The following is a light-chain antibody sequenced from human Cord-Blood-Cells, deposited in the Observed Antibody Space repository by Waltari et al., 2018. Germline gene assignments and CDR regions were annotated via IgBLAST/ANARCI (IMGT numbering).Light chain of an antibody. V-gene: IGLV2-23*01. J-gene: IGLJ3*02. Sequence: QSALTQPAPVSGSPGQSITISCTGTSSDVGSYTLVSWYQQHPGKAPKLRIYEGSKRPSGVSNRFSGSKSGNTASLTISGLQAEDEADYYCCSYAGSWVFGGGTKLTVL. CDR3: CSYAGSWV. CDR2: EGS. CDR1: SSDVGSYTL.